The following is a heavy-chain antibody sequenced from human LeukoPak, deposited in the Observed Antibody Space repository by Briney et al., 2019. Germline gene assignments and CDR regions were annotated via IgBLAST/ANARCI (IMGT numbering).Heavy chain of an antibody. V-gene: IGHV4-34*01. Sequence: ASETLSLTCAVYGXSFSGYYWSWIRQPPGKGLEWIAEINHSGSTNYNPSLKSRVTISVDTSKNQFSLKLSSVTAADTAVYYCARVAARRGGPGGIDYWGQGTLVTVSS. CDR3: ARVAARRGGPGGIDY. J-gene: IGHJ4*02. D-gene: IGHD6-6*01. CDR1: GXSFSGYY. CDR2: INHSGST.